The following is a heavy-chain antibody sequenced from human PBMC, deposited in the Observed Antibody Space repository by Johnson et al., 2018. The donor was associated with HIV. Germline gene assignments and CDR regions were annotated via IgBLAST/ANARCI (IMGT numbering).Heavy chain of an antibody. J-gene: IGHJ3*02. D-gene: IGHD6-19*01. CDR3: ARAGGAVRVNGFDM. Sequence: QMLLVESGGGVVQPGGSLRLSCAASGLTLSRCDMHWVRQAPGKGLEWVAFIRYDGSNKYYEDSVKGRFTISRDNSKNTLYLQMNSLISEDTAVYYCARAGGAVRVNGFDMWGQGTMVTVSS. V-gene: IGHV3-30*02. CDR1: GLTLSRCD. CDR2: IRYDGSNK.